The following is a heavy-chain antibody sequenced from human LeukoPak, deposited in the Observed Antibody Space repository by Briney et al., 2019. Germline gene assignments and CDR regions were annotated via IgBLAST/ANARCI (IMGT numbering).Heavy chain of an antibody. CDR2: ISGSGGST. CDR3: ARTHYYDSSGFDY. J-gene: IGHJ4*02. Sequence: GGSLRLSCAASGFTFSSYAMGWVRQAPGKGLEWVSAISGSGGSTYYADSVKGRFTISRDNAKNSLYLQMNSLRDEDTAVYYCARTHYYDSSGFDYWGQGTLVTVSS. V-gene: IGHV3-23*01. CDR1: GFTFSSYA. D-gene: IGHD3-22*01.